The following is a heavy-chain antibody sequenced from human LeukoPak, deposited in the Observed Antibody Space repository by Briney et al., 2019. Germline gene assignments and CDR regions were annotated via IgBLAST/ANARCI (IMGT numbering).Heavy chain of an antibody. CDR3: ARALGAEGWFDP. CDR2: TYYRSKWYN. D-gene: IGHD3-16*01. J-gene: IGHJ5*02. CDR1: GDRVSSNSAA. V-gene: IGHV6-1*01. Sequence: SQTLSLTCAISGDRVSSNSAAWNWTRQSPSRGLEWLGRTYYRSKWYNDHAVSVKSRITINPDTSKNQFSLQLNSVTPEDTAVYYCARALGAEGWFDPWGQGTLVTVSS.